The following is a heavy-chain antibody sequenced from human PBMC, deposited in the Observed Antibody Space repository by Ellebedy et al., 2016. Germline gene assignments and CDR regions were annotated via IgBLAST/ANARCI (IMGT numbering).Heavy chain of an antibody. CDR1: GYSFTSYW. CDR2: IYPGDSDT. J-gene: IGHJ2*01. Sequence: GESLKISXKGSGYSFTSYWIGWVRQMPGKGLEWMGIIYPGDSDTRYSPSFQGQVTISADKSISTAYLQWSSLKASDTAMNYCARHEEEGYSNYVGYWYFDLWGRGTLVTVSS. D-gene: IGHD4-11*01. CDR3: ARHEEEGYSNYVGYWYFDL. V-gene: IGHV5-51*01.